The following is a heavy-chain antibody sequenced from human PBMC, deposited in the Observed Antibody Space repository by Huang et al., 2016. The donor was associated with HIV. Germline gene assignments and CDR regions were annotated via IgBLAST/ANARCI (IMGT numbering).Heavy chain of an antibody. Sequence: QGQLVESGGGVVQPGRSLRRSCAASGFSFTSYGMQWVRQAPGKGLDWVSFVSSDGNEKFYADSVKGRFTISRDNSKNTLYLQMNSLRTGDTAVYFCLPAGHASHYYYMAVWGKGTTVIVSS. D-gene: IGHD2-2*01. CDR1: GFSFTSYG. J-gene: IGHJ6*03. CDR3: LPAGHASHYYYMAV. V-gene: IGHV3-30*03. CDR2: VSSDGNEK.